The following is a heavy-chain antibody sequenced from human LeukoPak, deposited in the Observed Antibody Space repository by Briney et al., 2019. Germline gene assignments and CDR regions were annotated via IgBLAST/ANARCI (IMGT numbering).Heavy chain of an antibody. Sequence: GASVKVSCKVSGYTFTKYFMHWVRQAPGQGLEWMGIINPRGGSTGYAQKFQGRITMTTDMSTRTVYMELSSLESEDTAVYYCARRDCVGDCYSNWFDPWGQGTLVTVSS. CDR2: INPRGGST. CDR1: GYTFTKYF. CDR3: ARRDCVGDCYSNWFDP. V-gene: IGHV1-46*01. J-gene: IGHJ5*02. D-gene: IGHD2-21*02.